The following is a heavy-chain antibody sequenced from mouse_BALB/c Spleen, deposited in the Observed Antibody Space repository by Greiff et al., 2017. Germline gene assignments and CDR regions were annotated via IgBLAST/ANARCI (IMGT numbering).Heavy chain of an antibody. CDR2: ISSGGST. CDR1: GFTFSSYA. D-gene: IGHD2-10*02. V-gene: IGHV5-6-5*01. CDR3: ARGRYGNSYFDY. J-gene: IGHJ2*01. Sequence: EVQLVESGGGLVKPGGSLKLSCAASGFTFSSYAMSWVRQTPEKRLEWVASISSGGSTYYPDSVKGRFTISRDNARNILYLQMSSLRSEDTAMYYCARGRYGNSYFDYWGQGTTLTVSS.